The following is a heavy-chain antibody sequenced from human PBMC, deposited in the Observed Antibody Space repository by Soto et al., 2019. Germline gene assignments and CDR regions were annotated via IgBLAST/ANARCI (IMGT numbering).Heavy chain of an antibody. V-gene: IGHV3-30-3*01. CDR1: GFTFMNYA. CDR2: ISSDGNNK. D-gene: IGHD5-18*01. CDR3: ARDQDSAMIT. Sequence: QVHLVESGGGVVQPGRSLRLSCGASGFTFMNYAMHWVRQAPGKGLEWVTIISSDGNNKYYADSVKGRFTISRDNSKNTLYLQMNSLSVEDTAIYYCARDQDSAMITWGQGTLGTVSS. J-gene: IGHJ4*02.